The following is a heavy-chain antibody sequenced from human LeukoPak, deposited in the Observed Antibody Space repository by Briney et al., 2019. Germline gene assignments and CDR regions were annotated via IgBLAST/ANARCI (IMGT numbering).Heavy chain of an antibody. CDR2: IYYSGST. CDR1: GGSISSGGYY. V-gene: IGHV4-31*03. Sequence: KPSQTLSLTCTVSGGSISSGGYYWSWIRQHPGKGLEWIGYIYYSGSTYYNPSLKSRVTISVDTSKNQFSLKLSSVTAADTAVYYCARLSLIVVVPDYWGQGTLVTVSS. D-gene: IGHD3-22*01. J-gene: IGHJ4*02. CDR3: ARLSLIVVVPDY.